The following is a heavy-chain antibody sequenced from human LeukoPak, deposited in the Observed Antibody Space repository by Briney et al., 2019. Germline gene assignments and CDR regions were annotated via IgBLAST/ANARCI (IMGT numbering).Heavy chain of an antibody. Sequence: GGSLRLSCAASGFTFSSYSMNWVRQAPGKGLEWVSSISSSSSYIYYADSVKGRFTISRDNAKNSLYLQMNSLRAEDTAVCYCARAGVVAATLYYYYGMDVWGQGTTVTVSS. CDR1: GFTFSSYS. V-gene: IGHV3-21*01. CDR2: ISSSSSYI. D-gene: IGHD2-15*01. CDR3: ARAGVVAATLYYYYGMDV. J-gene: IGHJ6*02.